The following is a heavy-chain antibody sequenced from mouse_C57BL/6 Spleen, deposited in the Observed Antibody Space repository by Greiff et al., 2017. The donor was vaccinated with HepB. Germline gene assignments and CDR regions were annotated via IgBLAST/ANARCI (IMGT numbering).Heavy chain of an antibody. CDR2: IHPNSGST. CDR1: GYTFTSYW. V-gene: IGHV1-64*01. Sequence: QVQLQQPGAELVKPGASVKLSCKASGYTFTSYWMHWVKQRPGQGLEWIGMIHPNSGSTNYNEKFKSKATLTVDKSSSTAYMQLSSLTSEASAVYYCARGDWDVAYWGQGTLVTVSA. D-gene: IGHD4-1*01. J-gene: IGHJ3*01. CDR3: ARGDWDVAY.